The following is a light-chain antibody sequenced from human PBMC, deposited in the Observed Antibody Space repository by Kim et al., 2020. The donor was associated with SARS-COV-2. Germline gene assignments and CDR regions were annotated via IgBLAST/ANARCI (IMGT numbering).Light chain of an antibody. J-gene: IGLJ2*01. V-gene: IGLV2-14*03. CDR3: SSKTSSSTLV. CDR1: RRDIGGFEY. Sequence: QSALTQPASVSGSPGQSLTISCTGTRRDIGGFEYVSWYQQHPGKAPRLLIFAVTNRASGVSTRFSASKSGNTASLTISGLQADDEADYYCSSKTSSSTLVFGGGTQLTVL. CDR2: AVT.